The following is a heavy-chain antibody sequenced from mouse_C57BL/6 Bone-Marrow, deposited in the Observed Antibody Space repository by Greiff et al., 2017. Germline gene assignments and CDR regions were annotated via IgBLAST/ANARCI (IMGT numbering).Heavy chain of an antibody. CDR2: INPGSGGT. Sequence: VMLVESGAELVRPGTSVKVSCKASGYAFTNYLIEWVKQRPGQGLEWIGVINPGSGGTNYNEKFKGKATLTADKSSSTAYMQRSSLTSEDSAVYFCARRDWDVVDYWGQGTTLTVSS. D-gene: IGHD4-1*01. V-gene: IGHV1-54*01. CDR3: ARRDWDVVDY. CDR1: GYAFTNYL. J-gene: IGHJ2*01.